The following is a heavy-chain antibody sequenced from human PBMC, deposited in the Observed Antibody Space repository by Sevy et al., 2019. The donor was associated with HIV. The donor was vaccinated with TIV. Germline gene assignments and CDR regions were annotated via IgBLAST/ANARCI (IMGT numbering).Heavy chain of an antibody. CDR1: GFTFSSYW. V-gene: IGHV3-74*01. CDR2: INSDGSST. Sequence: GGSLRLSCAASGFTFSSYWMHWVRQAPGKGLVWVSHINSDGSSTSYADSVKGRFTISRDNAKNMLYLQMNSLRAEDTAVYYCAKKGRHGSGSYYWYFDLWGRGTLVTVSS. CDR3: AKKGRHGSGSYYWYFDL. D-gene: IGHD3-10*01. J-gene: IGHJ2*01.